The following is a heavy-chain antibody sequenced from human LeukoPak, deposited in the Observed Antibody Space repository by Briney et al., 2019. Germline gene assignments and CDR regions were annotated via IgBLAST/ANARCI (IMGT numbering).Heavy chain of an antibody. J-gene: IGHJ6*02. CDR1: GFTVSSNY. CDR2: IYSGGST. Sequence: GGSLRLSCAASGFTVSSNYMSWVRQAPGKGLEWGSVIYSGGSTYYADSVKGRFTISRDNSKNTLYLQMNSLRAEDTAVYYCTREDIVATTKGDYYYYGMDVWGQGTTVTVSS. D-gene: IGHD5-12*01. CDR3: TREDIVATTKGDYYYYGMDV. V-gene: IGHV3-53*01.